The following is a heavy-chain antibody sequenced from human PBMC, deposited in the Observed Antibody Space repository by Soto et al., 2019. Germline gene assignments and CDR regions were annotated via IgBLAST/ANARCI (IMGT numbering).Heavy chain of an antibody. V-gene: IGHV5-51*01. CDR3: ARHISNCRYYYYAMDV. Sequence: PGDSLKISCKGSGYTFTDYWIGWVRQLPAKCLEGMGIIYPGDSDTRYSPSFQGHVTITVDKSTSTAYLQWNTLKASDTAMYYCARHISNCRYYYYAMDVWGQRNTVAVSS. D-gene: IGHD4-4*01. CDR2: IYPGDSDT. J-gene: IGHJ6*02. CDR1: GYTFTDYW.